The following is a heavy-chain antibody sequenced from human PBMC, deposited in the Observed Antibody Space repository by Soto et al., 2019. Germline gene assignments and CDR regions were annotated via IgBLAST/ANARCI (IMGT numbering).Heavy chain of an antibody. CDR3: AKGGERIAVAGLVDY. V-gene: IGHV3-23*01. J-gene: IGHJ4*02. CDR1: GFTFSNYG. CDR2: ISGRGGT. D-gene: IGHD6-19*01. Sequence: EPQLLQSGGGLVQPGGSLRLSCSVSGFTFSNYGMNWVRQAPGKGLEWVSTISGRGGTYADSVKGRFTISRDNSKNTLYLQMDSLRADDTAVYYCAKGGERIAVAGLVDYWGQGTLVTVSS.